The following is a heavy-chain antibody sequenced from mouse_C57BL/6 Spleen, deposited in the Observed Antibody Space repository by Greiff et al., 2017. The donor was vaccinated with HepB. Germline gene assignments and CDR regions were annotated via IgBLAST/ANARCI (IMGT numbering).Heavy chain of an antibody. CDR3: ARSSYYYFDY. J-gene: IGHJ2*01. CDR2: ISDGGSYT. D-gene: IGHD1-1*01. Sequence: EVHLVESGGGLVKPGGSLKLSCAASGFTFSSYAMSWVRQTPEKRLEWVATISDGGSYTYYPDNVKGRFTISRDNAKNNLYLQMSHLKSEDTAMYYCARSSYYYFDYWGQGTTLTVSS. V-gene: IGHV5-4*01. CDR1: GFTFSSYA.